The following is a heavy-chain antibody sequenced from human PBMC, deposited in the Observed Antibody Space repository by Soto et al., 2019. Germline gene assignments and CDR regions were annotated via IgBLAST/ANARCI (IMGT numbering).Heavy chain of an antibody. CDR2: IKPNVGST. Sequence: QVQLVHSGAEVRKPGASVKVSCKASGYTFTTYNMHWVRQAPGQGLEWMGVIKPNVGSTSYAQKLQGRVTMTRDTSTSTDYMELSSLRSEDTAVYYCARAWAGYFDYWGQGTLVTVSS. CDR1: GYTFTTYN. J-gene: IGHJ4*02. V-gene: IGHV1-46*01. CDR3: ARAWAGYFDY. D-gene: IGHD1-26*01.